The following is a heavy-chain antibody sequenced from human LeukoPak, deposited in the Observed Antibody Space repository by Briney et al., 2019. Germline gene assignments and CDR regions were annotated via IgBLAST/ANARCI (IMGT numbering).Heavy chain of an antibody. Sequence: PGGSLRLSCAASGFTFSNYWMSWVRQAPGKGLEWVANIKQDRSEKYYVDSVKGRFTISRDNAKNSLYLQMDSLGPEDTAVYYCARDPYSGNYGTYYYYYMDVWGKGTTVTISS. J-gene: IGHJ6*03. CDR2: IKQDRSEK. CDR1: GFTFSNYW. CDR3: ARDPYSGNYGTYYYYYMDV. V-gene: IGHV3-7*01. D-gene: IGHD1-26*01.